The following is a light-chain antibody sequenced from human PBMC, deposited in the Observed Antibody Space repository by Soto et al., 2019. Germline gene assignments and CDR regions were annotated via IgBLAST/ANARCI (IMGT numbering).Light chain of an antibody. Sequence: EIVLTQSPGTLSLSPGARAPLSCRASQSVSSNLAWYQQKPGQAPSLLIYGASTRATGTPARFGGSGSGTEFTLTISSLQSEDFAVYYCQQYIRWPLTFGGGTKVDIK. J-gene: IGKJ4*01. CDR1: QSVSSN. CDR2: GAS. V-gene: IGKV3-15*01. CDR3: QQYIRWPLT.